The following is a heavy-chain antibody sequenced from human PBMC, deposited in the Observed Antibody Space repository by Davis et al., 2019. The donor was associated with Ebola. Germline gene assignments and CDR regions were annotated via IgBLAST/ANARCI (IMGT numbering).Heavy chain of an antibody. CDR2: ITWSSGGI. Sequence: SLKISCAASGFTFSSYAMSWVRQAPGKGLEWVSGITWSSGGIGYADSVKGRFTISRDNAKNSLYLQMNSLRTEDTALYYCAKDCSSTSCFDYWGQGTLVTVSS. V-gene: IGHV3-9*01. CDR3: AKDCSSTSCFDY. CDR1: GFTFSSYA. D-gene: IGHD2-2*01. J-gene: IGHJ4*02.